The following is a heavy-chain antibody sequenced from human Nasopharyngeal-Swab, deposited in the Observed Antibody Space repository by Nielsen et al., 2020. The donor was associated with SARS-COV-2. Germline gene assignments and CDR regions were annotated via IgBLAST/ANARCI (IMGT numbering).Heavy chain of an antibody. J-gene: IGHJ4*02. CDR2: IDPSDSYT. CDR1: GYSFISYW. V-gene: IGHV5-10-1*01. D-gene: IGHD3-10*01. CDR3: ARQHVGELDY. Sequence: GESLKISCKGSGYSFISYWSSWVRQMPGKGLEWMGRIDPSDSYTNYSPSFQGHVTISADKSISTAYLQWSSLKASDTAMYYCARQHVGELDYWGQGTLVTVSS.